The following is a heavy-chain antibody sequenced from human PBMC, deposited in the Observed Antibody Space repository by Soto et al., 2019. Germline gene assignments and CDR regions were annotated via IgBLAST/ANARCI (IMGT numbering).Heavy chain of an antibody. V-gene: IGHV3-48*02. Sequence: EVQLVESGGGLVQPGGSLRLSCAASGFTFSSYSMNWVRQAPGKGLEWVSYISSSSSTIYYADSVKGRFTISRDNAKNSLYLQMNSLRDEDTAVYYCATDVGVYSGSYLGRFDYWGQGTLVTVSS. D-gene: IGHD1-26*01. J-gene: IGHJ4*02. CDR3: ATDVGVYSGSYLGRFDY. CDR1: GFTFSSYS. CDR2: ISSSSSTI.